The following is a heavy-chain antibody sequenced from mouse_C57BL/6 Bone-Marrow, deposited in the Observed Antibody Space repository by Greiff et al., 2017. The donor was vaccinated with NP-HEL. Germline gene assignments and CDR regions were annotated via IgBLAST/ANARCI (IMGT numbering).Heavy chain of an antibody. D-gene: IGHD1-1*01. CDR3: ARFSFDYYGSSYLDY. J-gene: IGHJ2*01. Sequence: VQRVESGAELVKPGASVKMSCKASGYTFTTYPIEWMKQNHGKSLEWIGNFHPYNDDTKYNEKFKGKATLTVEKSSSTVYLELSRLTSDDSAVYYCARFSFDYYGSSYLDYWGQGTTLTVSS. V-gene: IGHV1-47*01. CDR1: GYTFTTYP. CDR2: FHPYNDDT.